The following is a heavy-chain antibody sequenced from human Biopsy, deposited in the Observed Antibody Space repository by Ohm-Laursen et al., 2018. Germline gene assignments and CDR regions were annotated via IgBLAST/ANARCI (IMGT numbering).Heavy chain of an antibody. CDR1: GYTLTSYG. CDR3: ARIAAAGWDDY. D-gene: IGHD6-25*01. Sequence: ASVKVSCKASGYTLTSYGMSWVRQAPGQGFEWMGRISGYNGNTNYAQKVQGRITMTIDAATSTGYMDLRSLKSDDTAVYYCARIAAAGWDDYWGQGTLVTVSS. CDR2: ISGYNGNT. V-gene: IGHV1-18*01. J-gene: IGHJ4*02.